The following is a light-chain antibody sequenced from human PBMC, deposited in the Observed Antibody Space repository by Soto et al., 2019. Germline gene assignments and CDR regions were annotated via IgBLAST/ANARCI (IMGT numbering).Light chain of an antibody. CDR3: SSYTSRNTLA. CDR1: SSDVGGYNF. V-gene: IGLV2-14*01. Sequence: QSALTQPASVSGSPGQSITISCTGTSSDVGGYNFVSWYQQHPGKAPKLMIYEVTDRPSGVSNRFSGSKSGSTASLTISGLQAEVEADYYCSSYTSRNTLAFGGGTKVTVL. J-gene: IGLJ2*01. CDR2: EVT.